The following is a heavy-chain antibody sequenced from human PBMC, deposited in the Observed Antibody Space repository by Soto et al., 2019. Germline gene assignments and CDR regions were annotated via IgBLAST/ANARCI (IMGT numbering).Heavy chain of an antibody. CDR2: INAGNGNT. Sequence: ASVKVSCKASGYTFTSNAMHWVRQAPGQRLEWMGWINAGNGNTKYSQKFQGRVTITRDTSASTAYMELSSLRSEDTAVYYCARNILLVAAAGTDGDYYGMDVWGQGTTVTVSS. V-gene: IGHV1-3*01. CDR1: GYTFTSNA. J-gene: IGHJ6*02. D-gene: IGHD6-13*01. CDR3: ARNILLVAAAGTDGDYYGMDV.